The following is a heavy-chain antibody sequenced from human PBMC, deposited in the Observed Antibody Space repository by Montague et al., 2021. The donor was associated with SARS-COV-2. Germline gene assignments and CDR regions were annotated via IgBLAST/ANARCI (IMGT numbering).Heavy chain of an antibody. Sequence: TLSLTCTVPGGSISSGGYYWSWIRQHPGKGLEWIGYIYYSGSTYYNPSLKSRLTISVDTSRNQFSLRLTSVTAADTAVYYCARQLRVRRTWQVGDYNHYGMDVWGQGTTVSVSS. V-gene: IGHV4-31*03. CDR3: ARQLRVRRTWQVGDYNHYGMDV. D-gene: IGHD1-1*01. J-gene: IGHJ6*02. CDR1: GGSISSGGYY. CDR2: IYYSGST.